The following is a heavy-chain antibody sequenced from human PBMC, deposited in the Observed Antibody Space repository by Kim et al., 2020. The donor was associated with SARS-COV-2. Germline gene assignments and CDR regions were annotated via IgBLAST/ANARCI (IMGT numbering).Heavy chain of an antibody. CDR2: INAGNGIA. D-gene: IGHD2-2*01. Sequence: ASVKVSCKASGYTFSDYAIHWARQAPGQRLEWMGWINAGNGIAKYSQKFQDRVTITRGTSANTAYMEVSSLRSEDTAVYYCARVYCSSTSCQYYFDYWGQGTQVTVSS. CDR3: ARVYCSSTSCQYYFDY. J-gene: IGHJ4*02. V-gene: IGHV1-3*01. CDR1: GYTFSDYA.